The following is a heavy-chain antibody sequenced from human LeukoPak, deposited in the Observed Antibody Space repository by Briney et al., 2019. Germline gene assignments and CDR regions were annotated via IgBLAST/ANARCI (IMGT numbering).Heavy chain of an antibody. Sequence: GGSLRLSCAASGFTFSSYAMSWVRQAPGKGLEWVSAISGSGGSTYYADSVKGRFTISRDNAKNTLYLQMNSLRAEDTAVYYCARSPYSYGSDFDYWGQGTLVTVSS. D-gene: IGHD5-18*01. CDR2: ISGSGGST. CDR3: ARSPYSYGSDFDY. J-gene: IGHJ4*02. V-gene: IGHV3-23*01. CDR1: GFTFSSYA.